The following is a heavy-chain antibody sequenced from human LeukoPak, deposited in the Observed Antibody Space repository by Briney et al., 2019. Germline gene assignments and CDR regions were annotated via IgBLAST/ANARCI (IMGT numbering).Heavy chain of an antibody. CDR1: GFTFSSYW. V-gene: IGHV3-7*03. J-gene: IGHJ3*02. CDR3: AKDQGFGELSDDAFDI. D-gene: IGHD3-10*01. CDR2: IKQDGSEK. Sequence: GGSLRLSCAASGFTFSSYWMSWVRQAPGKGLEWVANIKQDGSEKYYVDSVKGRFTISRDNAKNSLYLQMNSLRAEDTAVYYCAKDQGFGELSDDAFDIWGQGTMVTVSS.